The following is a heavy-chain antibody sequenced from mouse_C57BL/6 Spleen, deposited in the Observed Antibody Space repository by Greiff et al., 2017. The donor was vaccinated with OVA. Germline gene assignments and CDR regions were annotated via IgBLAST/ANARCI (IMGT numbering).Heavy chain of an antibody. CDR2: INYDGSST. V-gene: IGHV5-16*01. CDR1: GFTFSDYY. Sequence: EVKLVESEGGLVQPGSSMKLSCTASGFTFSDYYMAWVRQVPEKGLEWVANINYDGSSTYYLDSLKSRFIISRDNAKNILYLQRSSLKSEDTATYYCARDRRTGAMDYWGQGTSVTVSS. CDR3: ARDRRTGAMDY. J-gene: IGHJ4*01.